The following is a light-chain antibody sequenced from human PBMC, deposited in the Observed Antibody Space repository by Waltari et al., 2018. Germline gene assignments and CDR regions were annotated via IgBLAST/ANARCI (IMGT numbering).Light chain of an antibody. CDR3: QTWGTGMDWV. Sequence: QLVLTQSPSASASLGASVKLTCTLRSGHSSYAIAWHQQQPEKGPRYLMKLNSDGSHSKGDGIPDRFSGSSSGAERYLTISSLQSEDEADYYCQTWGTGMDWVFGGGTKLTVL. V-gene: IGLV4-69*01. CDR2: LNSDGSH. CDR1: SGHSSYA. J-gene: IGLJ3*02.